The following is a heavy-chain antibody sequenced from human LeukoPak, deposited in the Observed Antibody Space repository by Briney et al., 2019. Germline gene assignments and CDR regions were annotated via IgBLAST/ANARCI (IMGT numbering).Heavy chain of an antibody. Sequence: ASVKVSCKASGYTFTSYAMHWVRQAPGQRLEWMGWINAGNGNTKYSQEFQGRVTITRDTSASTAYMELSSLRSEDMAVYYCARGIVETYYDFWSGYETLYYFDYWGQETLVTVSS. CDR1: GYTFTSYA. D-gene: IGHD3-3*01. J-gene: IGHJ4*02. CDR2: INAGNGNT. V-gene: IGHV1-3*03. CDR3: ARGIVETYYDFWSGYETLYYFDY.